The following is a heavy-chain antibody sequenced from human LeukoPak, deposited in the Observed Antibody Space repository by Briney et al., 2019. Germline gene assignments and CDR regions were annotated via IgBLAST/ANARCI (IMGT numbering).Heavy chain of an antibody. V-gene: IGHV3-30-3*01. CDR3: ARAGRNDYYGMGV. CDR1: GFTFSSYA. Sequence: GGSLRLSCAASGFTFSSYAMHWVRQAPGQGLEWVALISYDGSNKYYADSVKGRFTISRDNSKNTLYLQMNSLRAEDTAVYYCARAGRNDYYGMGVWGQGTTVTASS. D-gene: IGHD1-1*01. J-gene: IGHJ6*02. CDR2: ISYDGSNK.